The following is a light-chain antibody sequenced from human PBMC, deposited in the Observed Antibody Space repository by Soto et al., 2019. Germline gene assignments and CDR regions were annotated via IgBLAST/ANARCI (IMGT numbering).Light chain of an antibody. CDR1: SSDVGGHNY. CDR2: EVT. CDR3: SSYTFTSTLYV. V-gene: IGLV2-14*01. Sequence: QSVLTQPASVSGPPGQSITISCTGSSSDVGGHNYVSWYQQHPGKAPKLMIYEVTKRPSGVSNRFSGSKSGNTASLTISGLQAEDEADYYCSSYTFTSTLYVFGTGTKVTVL. J-gene: IGLJ1*01.